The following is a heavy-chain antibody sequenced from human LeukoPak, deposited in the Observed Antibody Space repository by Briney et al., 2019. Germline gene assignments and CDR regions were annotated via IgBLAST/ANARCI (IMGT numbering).Heavy chain of an antibody. Sequence: ASVKVSCKASGYTFTSYDINWVRQATGQGLEWMGWMNPNSGNTGYAQKFQGRVTMTRNTSIGTAYMELSSLRSEDTAVYYCARGRAVVVAATYYYYYYMDVWGKGTTVTISS. V-gene: IGHV1-8*01. CDR2: MNPNSGNT. D-gene: IGHD2-15*01. J-gene: IGHJ6*03. CDR1: GYTFTSYD. CDR3: ARGRAVVVAATYYYYYYMDV.